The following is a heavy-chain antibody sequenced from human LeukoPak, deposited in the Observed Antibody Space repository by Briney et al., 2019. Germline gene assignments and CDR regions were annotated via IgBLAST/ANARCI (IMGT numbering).Heavy chain of an antibody. J-gene: IGHJ4*02. D-gene: IGHD3-22*01. Sequence: GGSRRLSCAAAXXTFXSXXXXXVXXXPGXXXXWXSAXXXXXGSTYXADSVKGRFTISRDNSKNTLYLHMNGLRAEDTVVYYCAKESRTYYYDSSGYRYFDYWGQGTLVTVSS. V-gene: IGHV3-23*01. CDR3: AKESRTYYYDSSGYRYFDY. CDR1: XXTFXSXX. CDR2: XXXXXGST.